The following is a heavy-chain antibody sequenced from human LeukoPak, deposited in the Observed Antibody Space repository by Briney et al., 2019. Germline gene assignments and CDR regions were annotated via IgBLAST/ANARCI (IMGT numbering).Heavy chain of an antibody. Sequence: SETLSLTCTVSGGSISIYYWSWIRQPPGKGLEWIGYIYYSGSTNYNPSLKSRVTISVDTSKNQFSLKLSSVTAADTAVYYCARHAGDFWSGYYTGFDYWGQGTLVTVSS. D-gene: IGHD3-3*01. CDR1: GGSISIYY. V-gene: IGHV4-59*08. J-gene: IGHJ4*02. CDR2: IYYSGST. CDR3: ARHAGDFWSGYYTGFDY.